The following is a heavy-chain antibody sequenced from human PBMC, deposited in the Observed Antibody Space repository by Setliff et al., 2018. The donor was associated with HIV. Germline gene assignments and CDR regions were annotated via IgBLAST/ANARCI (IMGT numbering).Heavy chain of an antibody. CDR3: ARHKTNYDFYAFDV. CDR1: GGSFSSSTYS. Sequence: ASETLSLTCTVSGGSFSSSTYSWGWIRQPPGMGLEWIGSIHSSGTTYYNPSLKSRVAISVDTSRSQFSLQLRSVTAADTAVYYCARHKTNYDFYAFDVWGQGTMVTVSS. CDR2: IHSSGTT. V-gene: IGHV4-39*01. D-gene: IGHD3-3*01. J-gene: IGHJ3*01.